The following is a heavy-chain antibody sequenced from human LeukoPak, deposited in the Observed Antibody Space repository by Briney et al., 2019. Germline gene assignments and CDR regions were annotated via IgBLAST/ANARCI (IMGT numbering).Heavy chain of an antibody. CDR1: GGSISSYY. J-gene: IGHJ5*02. D-gene: IGHD3-10*01. V-gene: IGHV4-59*01. CDR2: IYYSGST. Sequence: PSETLSLTRTVSGGSISSYYWSWIRQPPGKGLEWIGYIYYSGSTNYNPSLKSRVTISVDTSKNQFSLKLSSVTAADTAVYYCAREVLLWFRELEEKSSFSWFDPWGQGTLVTVSS. CDR3: AREVLLWFRELEEKSSFSWFDP.